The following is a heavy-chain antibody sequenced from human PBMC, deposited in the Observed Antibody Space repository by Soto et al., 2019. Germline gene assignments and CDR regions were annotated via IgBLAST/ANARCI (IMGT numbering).Heavy chain of an antibody. V-gene: IGHV4-59*12. CDR1: GGSISGSY. J-gene: IGHJ5*02. CDR2: IYYSGST. Sequence: SETLSLTCTVSGGSISGSYWSWIRQPPGKGLEWIGYIYYSGSTNYNPSLESRVTISVDTSKNQFSLKLSSVTAADTAVYYCARGPGRITIFGVVPNVLNWFDPWGQGTLVTVSS. CDR3: ARGPGRITIFGVVPNVLNWFDP. D-gene: IGHD3-3*01.